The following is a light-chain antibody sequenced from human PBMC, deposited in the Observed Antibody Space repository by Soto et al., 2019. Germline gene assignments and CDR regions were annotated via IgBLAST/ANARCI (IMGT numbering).Light chain of an antibody. Sequence: DVQMTQSPSSLSASVGDRVTITCKANQSIANCLNWFQHKPGEAPKLLISDASHLELGVPSRLSGSRSGPDVVFAISNLQSEDVATYFLQQYEDLPLTFGGGTKVDI. CDR3: QQYEDLPLT. CDR2: DAS. CDR1: QSIANC. V-gene: IGKV1-33*01. J-gene: IGKJ4*01.